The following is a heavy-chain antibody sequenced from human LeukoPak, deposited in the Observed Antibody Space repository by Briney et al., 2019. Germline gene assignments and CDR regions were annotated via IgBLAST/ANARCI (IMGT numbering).Heavy chain of an antibody. CDR3: AKSRSDVVDY. Sequence: GGSLRLSCAASGFTFSSYAMHWVRQAPGKGLEWVAVISYDGSNKYYADSVKGRFTISRDNSKNTLYLQMNSLRAEDTAVYYCAKSRSDVVDYWGQGTLVTVSS. CDR1: GFTFSSYA. D-gene: IGHD3-3*01. J-gene: IGHJ4*02. V-gene: IGHV3-30*18. CDR2: ISYDGSNK.